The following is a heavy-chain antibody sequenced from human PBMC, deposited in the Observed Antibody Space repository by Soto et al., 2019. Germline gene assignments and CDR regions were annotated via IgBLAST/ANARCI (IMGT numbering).Heavy chain of an antibody. CDR2: IKQDGSEK. CDR3: ARATIFSAFDM. CDR1: VLTFIGYW. J-gene: IGHJ3*02. Sequence: GGSLRLSCASSVLTFIGYWMSWVRQAPGRGLEWVANIKQDGSEKNYVESVKARFTISRDNAKNSVYLQMNSLRAEDTAVYYCARATIFSAFDMWGQGTMVTVS. D-gene: IGHD3-3*01. V-gene: IGHV3-7*03.